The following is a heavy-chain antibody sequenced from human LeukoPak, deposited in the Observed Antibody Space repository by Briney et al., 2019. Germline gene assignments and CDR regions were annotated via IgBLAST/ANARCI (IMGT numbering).Heavy chain of an antibody. CDR3: ARVSVVVPAAMPGAGYYYYGMDV. CDR2: IIPILGIA. D-gene: IGHD2-2*01. J-gene: IGHJ6*02. V-gene: IGHV1-69*04. CDR1: GYTFTSYG. Sequence: ASVKVSCKASGYTFTSYGISWVRQAPGQGLEWMGRIIPILGIANYAQKFQGRVTTTADKSTSTAYMELSSLRSEDTAVYYCARVSVVVPAAMPGAGYYYYGMDVWGQGTTVTVSS.